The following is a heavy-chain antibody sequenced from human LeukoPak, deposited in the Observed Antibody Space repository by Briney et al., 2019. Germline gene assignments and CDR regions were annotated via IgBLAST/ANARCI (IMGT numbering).Heavy chain of an antibody. CDR1: GYTLSDNY. D-gene: IGHD3-16*01. Sequence: ASVKVSCKASGYTLSDNYLHWVRQAPGQRLEWMAWINPSNGETKFAPRFQGRVTMTRDTSISTAYMELSSLGPDDTAVYYCARSQFRTTNSGAWGFQPWGQGTLVTVSS. CDR3: ARSQFRTTNSGAWGFQP. J-gene: IGHJ1*01. V-gene: IGHV1-2*02. CDR2: INPSNGET.